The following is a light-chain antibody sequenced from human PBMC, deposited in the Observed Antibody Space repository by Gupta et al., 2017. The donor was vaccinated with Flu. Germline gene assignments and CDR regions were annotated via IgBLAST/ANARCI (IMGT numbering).Light chain of an antibody. CDR3: QQYNNWPPWT. J-gene: IGKJ1*01. V-gene: IGKV3-15*01. CDR1: ESVNTN. Sequence: EVLMTQSPATLSVSPGERVTLSCRASESVNTNLAWYQQKPGQAPRLLIYVASTRATGIPARFSSSGSGAEFTLIISSLQSEDFAVYYCQQYNNWPPWTFGQGTKVEIK. CDR2: VAS.